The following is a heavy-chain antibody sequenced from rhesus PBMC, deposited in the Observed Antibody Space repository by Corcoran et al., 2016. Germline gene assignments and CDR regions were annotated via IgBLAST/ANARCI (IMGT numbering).Heavy chain of an antibody. Sequence: QVQLQQWGEGLVKPSETLSLTCAVYGGSISSNYWSWIRQPPGKGLEWIGRIRSGGSTNYNPSLNSRVTISIDTSKNQFSLKLSSVTAADTAVFYCARGDSHYSGLDSWGQGVVVTVSS. V-gene: IGHV4-160*01. CDR2: IRSGGST. J-gene: IGHJ6*01. CDR1: GGSISSNY. D-gene: IGHD4-23*01. CDR3: ARGDSHYSGLDS.